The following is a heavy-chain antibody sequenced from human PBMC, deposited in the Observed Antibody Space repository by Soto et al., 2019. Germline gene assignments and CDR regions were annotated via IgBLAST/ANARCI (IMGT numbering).Heavy chain of an antibody. J-gene: IGHJ6*02. CDR3: ASGYDRYYYYGMDV. CDR2: IIPIFGTA. Sequence: ASVKVSCKASGGTFSSYAISWVRQAPGQGLEWMGGIIPIFGTANYAQKFQGRVTITADKSTSTAYMELSSLRSEDTAVYYCASGYDRYYYYGMDVWGQGTTVTVSS. CDR1: GGTFSSYA. V-gene: IGHV1-69*06. D-gene: IGHD5-12*01.